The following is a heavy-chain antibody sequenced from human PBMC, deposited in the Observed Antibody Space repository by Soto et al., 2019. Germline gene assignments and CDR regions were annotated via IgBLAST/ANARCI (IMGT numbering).Heavy chain of an antibody. J-gene: IGHJ6*02. D-gene: IGHD1-7*01. CDR1: GFTFTNYW. V-gene: IGHV3-74*01. Sequence: PGGSLRLSCAASGFTFTNYWMHWVRQVPGKGLVWVSRINSDGSHTTYADSVKGRFTISRDNAQNTLFLQMNSLRAEDTAVYYYARSGTSNSGMDVWGRGTTVTVSS. CDR2: INSDGSHT. CDR3: ARSGTSNSGMDV.